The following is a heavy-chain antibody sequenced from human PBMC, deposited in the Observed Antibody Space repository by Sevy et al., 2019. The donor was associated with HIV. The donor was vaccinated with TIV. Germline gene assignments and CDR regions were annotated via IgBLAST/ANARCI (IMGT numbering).Heavy chain of an antibody. CDR3: AGGVNTVTTGDAFDI. CDR2: IYYSGST. Sequence: SETLSLTCTVSGGSVSSGSYYWSWIRQPPGKGLEWIWYIYYSGSTNYNPSLKSRVTISVDTSKDQFSLKLSSVTAADTAVYYCAGGVNTVTTGDAFDIWGQGTMVTVSS. J-gene: IGHJ3*02. V-gene: IGHV4-61*01. D-gene: IGHD4-17*01. CDR1: GGSVSSGSYY.